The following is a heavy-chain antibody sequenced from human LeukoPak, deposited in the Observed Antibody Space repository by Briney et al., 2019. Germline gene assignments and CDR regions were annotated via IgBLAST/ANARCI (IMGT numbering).Heavy chain of an antibody. CDR3: ARSTEWYADY. CDR1: GFTFSVYS. D-gene: IGHD3-3*01. V-gene: IGHV3-48*01. CDR2: ITSDTRTI. J-gene: IGHJ4*02. Sequence: GGSLRLSCAASGFTFSVYSMNWVRQAPGKGLEWISYITSDTRTIYYTDSVRGRFAISRDNAKNSLYLQLNNLRADDTAVYYCARSTEWYADYWGQGTLVTVSS.